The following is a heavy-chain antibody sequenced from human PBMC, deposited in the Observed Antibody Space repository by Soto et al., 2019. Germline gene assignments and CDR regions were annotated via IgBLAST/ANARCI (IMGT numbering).Heavy chain of an antibody. J-gene: IGHJ6*03. Sequence: EVQLVESGGGLVQPGGSLRLSCAASGFTLSSYWMSWVRQAPGKGLEWVANIKQDGSEKYYVDSVKGRFTISRDNAKNSLYLQMNSLRAEDTAVYYCARSVAEQWLVQYYYYYYMDVWGKGTTVTVSS. V-gene: IGHV3-7*01. CDR2: IKQDGSEK. CDR1: GFTLSSYW. CDR3: ARSVAEQWLVQYYYYYYMDV. D-gene: IGHD6-19*01.